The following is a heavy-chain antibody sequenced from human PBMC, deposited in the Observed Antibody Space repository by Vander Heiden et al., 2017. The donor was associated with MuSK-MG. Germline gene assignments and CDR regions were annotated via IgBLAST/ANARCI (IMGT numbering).Heavy chain of an antibody. CDR2: IYPGDSDT. D-gene: IGHD6-13*01. CDR1: GYSFTSYW. CDR3: AFDI. J-gene: IGHJ3*02. Sequence: EVQLVQSGAEVKKPGESLKISCKGSGYSFTSYWIGWVGQMPGKGLEWMGIIYPGDSDTRYSPSFQGQVTISADKSISTAMYYCASRSIAAAGTSPDAFDIWGQGTMVTVSS. V-gene: IGHV5-51*01.